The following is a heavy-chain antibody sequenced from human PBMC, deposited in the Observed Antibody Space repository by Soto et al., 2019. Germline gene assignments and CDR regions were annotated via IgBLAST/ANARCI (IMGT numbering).Heavy chain of an antibody. CDR3: ASAYYDFWSGHHY. V-gene: IGHV1-69*13. D-gene: IGHD3-3*01. J-gene: IGHJ4*02. CDR2: IIPIFGTA. Sequence: WASVKVSCKASGGTFSSYAISWVRQAPGQGLEWMGGIIPIFGTANYAQKFQGRVTITADESTSTAYMELSSLRSEDTAVYYCASAYYDFWSGHHYWGQGTLVTVSS. CDR1: GGTFSSYA.